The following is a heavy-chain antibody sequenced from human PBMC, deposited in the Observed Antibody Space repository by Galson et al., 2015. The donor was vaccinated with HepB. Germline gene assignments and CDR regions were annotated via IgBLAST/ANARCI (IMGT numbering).Heavy chain of an antibody. CDR2: ISAYNGNT. CDR3: ARDERRGRRETGDYYDSSGYDY. CDR1: GYTFTSYG. D-gene: IGHD3-22*01. V-gene: IGHV1-18*04. Sequence: SVKVSCKASGYTFTSYGISWVRQAPGQGLEWMGWISAYNGNTNYAQKLQGRVTMTTDTSTSTAYMELRSLRSDDTAVYYCARDERRGRRETGDYYDSSGYDYWGQGTLVTVSS. J-gene: IGHJ4*02.